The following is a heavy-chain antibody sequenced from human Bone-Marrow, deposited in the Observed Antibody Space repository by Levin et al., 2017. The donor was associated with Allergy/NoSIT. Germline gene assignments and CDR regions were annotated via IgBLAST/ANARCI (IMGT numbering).Heavy chain of an antibody. Sequence: GGSLRLSCAASEFIVSSNYMSWVRQAPGKGLDWVSVSYSGGSAYYAESVKGRFTISRDNSKNTLYLQMNSLRAEDTAVYYCVARSNGMDVWGQGTTVTVSS. CDR2: SYSGGSA. CDR3: VARSNGMDV. J-gene: IGHJ6*02. V-gene: IGHV3-66*01. D-gene: IGHD5-12*01. CDR1: EFIVSSNY.